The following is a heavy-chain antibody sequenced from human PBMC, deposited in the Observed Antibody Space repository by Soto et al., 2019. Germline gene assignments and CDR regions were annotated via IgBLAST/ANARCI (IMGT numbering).Heavy chain of an antibody. D-gene: IGHD6-19*01. CDR2: IYYSGST. V-gene: IGHV4-61*08. J-gene: IGHJ4*02. CDR1: GGSVSSGGYY. CDR3: ARARSGWLVTRFVDY. Sequence: SETLSLTFTVSGGSVSSGGYYWSWIRQPPGKGLEWIGYIYYSGSTNYNPSLKSRVTISVDTSKNQFSLKLSSVTAADTAVYYCARARSGWLVTRFVDYWGQGTLVTVSS.